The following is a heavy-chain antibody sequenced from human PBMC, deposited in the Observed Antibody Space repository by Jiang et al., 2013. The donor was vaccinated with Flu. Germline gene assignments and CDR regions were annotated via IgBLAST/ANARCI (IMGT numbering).Heavy chain of an antibody. D-gene: IGHD6-25*01. CDR3: ATPTSGHSGLYDGFDL. CDR2: IYHSGNT. V-gene: IGHV4-4*02. Sequence: GSGLVKPSETLSLTCSVSGGSINTANWWSWVRQPPGKALEWIGEIYHSGNTNYNPSLESRATLSVDRSSNQVSLTLTSVTAADTALYYCATPTSGHSGLYDGFDLWGQGTMVIVSS. CDR1: GGSINTANW. J-gene: IGHJ3*01.